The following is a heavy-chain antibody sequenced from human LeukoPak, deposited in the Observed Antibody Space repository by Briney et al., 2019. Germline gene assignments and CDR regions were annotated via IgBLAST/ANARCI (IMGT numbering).Heavy chain of an antibody. J-gene: IGHJ2*01. CDR1: GYTFTDYY. CDR2: INPNSGGT. CDR3: AAGGQELFDL. Sequence: ASVKVSCKASGYTFTDYYIHWVRQAPGQGLEWMGRINPNSGGTNYAQKFQGRVTMTRDTSISTAYMELSRLRSVDTAVYYCAAGGQELFDLWGRGTLVTVSS. D-gene: IGHD4-23*01. V-gene: IGHV1-2*06.